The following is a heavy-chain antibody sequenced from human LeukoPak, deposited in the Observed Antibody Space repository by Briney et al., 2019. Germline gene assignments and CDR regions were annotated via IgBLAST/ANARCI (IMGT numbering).Heavy chain of an antibody. CDR1: GFTFDDYA. Sequence: PGGSLRLSCAASGFTFDDYAMHWVRQAPGKGLEWVSGISWNSGSIGYADSVKGRFTISRDNAKNSLYLQMNSLRAEDTAVYYCARDLDSSSSGGAFDIWGQGTMVTVSS. J-gene: IGHJ3*02. V-gene: IGHV3-9*01. CDR3: ARDLDSSSSGGAFDI. D-gene: IGHD6-6*01. CDR2: ISWNSGSI.